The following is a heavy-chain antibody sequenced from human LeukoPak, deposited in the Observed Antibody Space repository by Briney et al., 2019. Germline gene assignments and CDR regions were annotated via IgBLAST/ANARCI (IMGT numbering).Heavy chain of an antibody. CDR2: IWSDGSTK. J-gene: IGHJ4*02. CDR1: GFTFSSYG. Sequence: GGSLRLSCVASGFTFSSYGMHWVRQAPGKGLEWVAIIWSDGSTKYYVGSVRGRFTISRDSSKSTLYLQMNSLRAEDTAVYYCARDAATSVGMPHYWGQGTVVTVSS. D-gene: IGHD2-2*01. V-gene: IGHV3-33*01. CDR3: ARDAATSVGMPHY.